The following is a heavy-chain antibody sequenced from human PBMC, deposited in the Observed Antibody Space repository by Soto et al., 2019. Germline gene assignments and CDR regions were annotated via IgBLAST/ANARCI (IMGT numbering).Heavy chain of an antibody. CDR3: ARDHTVTTFDY. Sequence: SLRLSCAASGFTFSSYGMHWVRQAPGKGLEWVAVIWYDGSNKYYADSVKGRFTISRDNSKNTLYLQMNSLRAEDTAVYYCARDHTVTTFDYWGQGTLVTVSS. D-gene: IGHD4-17*01. J-gene: IGHJ4*02. V-gene: IGHV3-33*01. CDR2: IWYDGSNK. CDR1: GFTFSSYG.